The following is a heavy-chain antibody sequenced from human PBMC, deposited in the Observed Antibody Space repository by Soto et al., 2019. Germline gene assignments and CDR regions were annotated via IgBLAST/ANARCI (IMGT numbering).Heavy chain of an antibody. CDR1: GFTFSSYA. J-gene: IGHJ4*02. CDR3: ARVFDY. Sequence: PGGFLRLSCAASGFTFSSYAMHWVRQAPGKGLEWVAVISYDGSNKYYADSVKGRFTISRDNSKNTLYLQMNSLRAEDTAVYYCARVFDYWGQGTLVTVSS. V-gene: IGHV3-30-3*01. CDR2: ISYDGSNK.